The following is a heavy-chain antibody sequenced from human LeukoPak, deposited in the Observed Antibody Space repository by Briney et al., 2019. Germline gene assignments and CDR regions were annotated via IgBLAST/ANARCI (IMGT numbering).Heavy chain of an antibody. Sequence: GESLKTSCKGSGYSFTSYWIGWVRQMPGKGLEWMGIIYPGDSDTRYSPSFQGQVTISADKSISTAYLQWSSLKASDTAMYYCARSPGQPYYYYGMDVWGQGTTVTVSS. CDR2: IYPGDSDT. CDR1: GYSFTSYW. V-gene: IGHV5-51*01. J-gene: IGHJ6*02. CDR3: ARSPGQPYYYYGMDV.